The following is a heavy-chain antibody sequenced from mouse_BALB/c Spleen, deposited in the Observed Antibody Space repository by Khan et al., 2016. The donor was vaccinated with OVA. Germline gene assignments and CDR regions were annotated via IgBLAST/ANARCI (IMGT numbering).Heavy chain of an antibody. J-gene: IGHJ3*01. CDR3: ARLAYYYDSGGFAY. CDR1: GFTFSTYG. D-gene: IGHD1-1*01. Sequence: EVELVESGGDLVEPGGSLKLSCAASGFTFSTYGMSWVRQTPDKRLEWVATISTGGHYTYYPDSVRGRFTISRDNAKNTRYLQMTSLKSEDTAMFYCARLAYYYDSGGFAYWGQGTLVTVSA. V-gene: IGHV5-6*01. CDR2: ISTGGHYT.